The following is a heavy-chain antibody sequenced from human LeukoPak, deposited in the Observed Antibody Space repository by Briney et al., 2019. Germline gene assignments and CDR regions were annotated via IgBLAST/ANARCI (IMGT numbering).Heavy chain of an antibody. CDR1: GYTFTSYG. CDR2: ISAYNGNT. V-gene: IGHV1-18*01. CDR3: AKRCKTGTTLGELDY. D-gene: IGHD1-1*01. Sequence: GASVKVSCKASGYTFTSYGISWVRQAPGQGLEWMGWISAYNGNTNYAQKLQGRVTMTTDTSTSTAYMELSRLRSDDTAVYYCAKRCKTGTTLGELDYWGQGTLVTVSS. J-gene: IGHJ4*02.